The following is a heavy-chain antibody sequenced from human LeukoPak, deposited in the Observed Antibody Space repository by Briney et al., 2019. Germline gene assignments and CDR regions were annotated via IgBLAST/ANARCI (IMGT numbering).Heavy chain of an antibody. CDR2: ISSIGST. J-gene: IGHJ3*01. CDR3: ARDPTTVTKGFDV. D-gene: IGHD4-17*01. V-gene: IGHV4-59*11. Sequence: SETLSLTCSVSADSFSTHNWTWIRHPPGKGLEWIGYISSIGSTNYNPSLKSRVTITVDTSKKQFSLKMTSVTAADTAVYYCARDPTTVTKGFDVWGQGTMVTVSS. CDR1: ADSFSTHN.